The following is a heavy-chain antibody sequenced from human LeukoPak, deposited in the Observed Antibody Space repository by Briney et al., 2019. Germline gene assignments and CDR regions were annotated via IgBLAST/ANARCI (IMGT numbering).Heavy chain of an antibody. CDR3: ARSGSSLLGIYYYYYMDV. CDR1: GYTFTSYG. CDR2: ISAYNGNT. J-gene: IGHJ6*03. Sequence: ASVKVSCKASGYTFTSYGISWVRQAPGQGLEWMGWISAYNGNTNYAQKLQGRVTMTTDTSTSTAYMELRSLRSDDTAVYYCARSGSSLLGIYYYYYMDVWGKGTTVTVSS. V-gene: IGHV1-18*01. D-gene: IGHD6-6*01.